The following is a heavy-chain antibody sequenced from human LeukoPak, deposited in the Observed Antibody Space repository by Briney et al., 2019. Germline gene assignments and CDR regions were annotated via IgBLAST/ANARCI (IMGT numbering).Heavy chain of an antibody. D-gene: IGHD6-6*01. CDR3: ARRHSNSYWYFDL. V-gene: IGHV4-31*03. Sequence: SETLSLTCTVSGGSISSGGYYWTWIRQHPGKGLEWIGYVFYSGTTYYSPSLKSRVTISLDTSKNQFSLKLNSVTAADTAVYYCARRHSNSYWYFDLWGRGTLVTVSS. J-gene: IGHJ2*01. CDR2: VFYSGTT. CDR1: GGSISSGGYY.